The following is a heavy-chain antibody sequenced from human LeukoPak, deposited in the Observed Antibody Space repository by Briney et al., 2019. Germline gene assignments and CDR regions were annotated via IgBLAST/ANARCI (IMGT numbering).Heavy chain of an antibody. CDR2: ISYDGSNK. CDR3: ARVLHIKSGMDV. V-gene: IGHV3-30-3*01. J-gene: IGHJ6*02. CDR1: GFTFSSYA. Sequence: GRSLRLSCAASGFTFSSYAMHWVRQAPGKGPEWVAVISYDGSNKYYADSVKGRFTISRDNSKNTLYLQMNSLRAEDTAVYYCARVLHIKSGMDVWGQGTTVTVSS. D-gene: IGHD2-21*01.